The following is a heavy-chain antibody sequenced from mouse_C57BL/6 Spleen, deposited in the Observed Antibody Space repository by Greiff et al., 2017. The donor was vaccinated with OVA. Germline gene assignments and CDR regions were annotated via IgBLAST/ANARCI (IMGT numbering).Heavy chain of an antibody. J-gene: IGHJ4*01. D-gene: IGHD2-4*01. CDR1: GFTFSDAW. CDR3: TRQGLTDDAMDY. CDR2: IRHKANNPAT. V-gene: IGHV6-6*01. Sequence: EVQLVESGGGLVQPGGSMKLSCAASGFTFSDAWMDWVRQSPEKGLEWVAEIRHKANNPATYHTEPVKGRFTISRDDSKSSVDLQMNRLRAEYTGIYYGTRQGLTDDAMDYWGQGTSVTVSS.